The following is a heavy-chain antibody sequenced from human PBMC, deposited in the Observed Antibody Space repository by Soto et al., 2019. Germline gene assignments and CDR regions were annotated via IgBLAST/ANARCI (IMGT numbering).Heavy chain of an antibody. CDR3: ARYKRTSNSSGMDV. CDR2: IKQDGSEK. D-gene: IGHD1-1*01. CDR1: GFTFSSYW. V-gene: IGHV3-7*03. Sequence: GGSLRLSCAASGFTFSSYWMSWVRQAPGKGLEWVANIKQDGSEKYYVDSVKGRFTISRDNAKNSLYLQMNSLRAEDTAVYYCARYKRTSNSSGMDVWGQGTTVTVSS. J-gene: IGHJ6*02.